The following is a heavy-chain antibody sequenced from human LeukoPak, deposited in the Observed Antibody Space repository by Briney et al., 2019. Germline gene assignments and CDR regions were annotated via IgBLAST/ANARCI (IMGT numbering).Heavy chain of an antibody. CDR2: LYHSGDT. D-gene: IGHD1-14*01. Sequence: SEALSLTCTVSGASISTYYWNWIRQPPGKGLEWVGVLYHSGDTKYNPSLKRRVSISVDRSKYQCSLNLSSVTAADTAVYYCAKKDGSAFDVWGQGKLV. J-gene: IGHJ3*01. V-gene: IGHV4-59*08. CDR1: GASISTYY. CDR3: AKKDGSAFDV.